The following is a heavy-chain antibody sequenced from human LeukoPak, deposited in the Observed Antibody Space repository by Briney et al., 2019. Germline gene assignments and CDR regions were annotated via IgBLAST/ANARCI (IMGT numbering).Heavy chain of an antibody. V-gene: IGHV3-21*01. CDR1: GFTFSSYS. Sequence: GGSLRLSCAASGFTFSSYSMNWVRQAPGKGLEWVSSISSSSSYIYYADSVKGRFTISRDNAKNSLYLQMNSLRAEDTAVYYCARRSYSYCSSTSCWWLDYWGQGTLVTVSS. CDR2: ISSSSSYI. D-gene: IGHD2-2*01. J-gene: IGHJ4*02. CDR3: ARRSYSYCSSTSCWWLDY.